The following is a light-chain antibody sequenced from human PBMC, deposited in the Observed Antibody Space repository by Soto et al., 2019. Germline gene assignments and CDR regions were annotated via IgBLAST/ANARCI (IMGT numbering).Light chain of an antibody. CDR1: QGIGDT. CDR3: QRYNNWPLT. Sequence: EVVMTQTRATLAVSPGDVAPLCCRASQGIGDTLAWYQHKPGQTPRILIYDTSTRATGVPARFSGSRSGTEFTLTINGLQSEDVAVYYCQRYNNWPLTFVGGTKVDIK. V-gene: IGKV3-15*01. J-gene: IGKJ4*01. CDR2: DTS.